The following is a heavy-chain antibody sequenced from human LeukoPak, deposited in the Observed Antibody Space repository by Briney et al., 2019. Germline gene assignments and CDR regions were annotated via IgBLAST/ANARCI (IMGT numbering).Heavy chain of an antibody. J-gene: IGHJ4*02. CDR1: GFTLSTYW. V-gene: IGHV3-7*03. CDR3: ARSAQGFDY. CDR2: INPDGSGK. Sequence: GGSLRLSCEASGFTLSTYWMNWVRQVPGKGLDWVANINPDGSGKRYVDSVKGRFTIARDNADNSLSLQMNSLRAEDTAVYYCARSAQGFDYWGQGTLVTVSS.